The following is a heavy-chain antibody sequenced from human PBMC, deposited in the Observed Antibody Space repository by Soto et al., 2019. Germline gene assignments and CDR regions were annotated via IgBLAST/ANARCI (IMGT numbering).Heavy chain of an antibody. CDR3: ARLYGSGSYVFNYYGMDV. Sequence: QLQLQESGPGLVKPSETLSLTCTVSGGSISSSSYYWGWIRQPPGKGLEWIGSIYYSGSTYYNPSLQSRVTISVDTSKNQFSLKLSSVTAADTAVYYCARLYGSGSYVFNYYGMDVWGQGTTVTVSS. J-gene: IGHJ6*02. CDR2: IYYSGST. D-gene: IGHD3-10*01. V-gene: IGHV4-39*01. CDR1: GGSISSSSYY.